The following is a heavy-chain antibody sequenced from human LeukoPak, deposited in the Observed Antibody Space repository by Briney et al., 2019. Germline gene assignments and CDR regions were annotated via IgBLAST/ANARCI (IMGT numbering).Heavy chain of an antibody. V-gene: IGHV3-11*06. CDR2: ISSSSSYT. Sequence: GGSLRLSCAASGFTFSDYYMSWIRQAPGKELEWVSYISSSSSYTNYADSVKGRFTISRDNAKNSLYLQMNSLRAEDTAVYYCARFSSGWPSFDYWGQGTLVTVSS. CDR1: GFTFSDYY. J-gene: IGHJ4*02. D-gene: IGHD6-19*01. CDR3: ARFSSGWPSFDY.